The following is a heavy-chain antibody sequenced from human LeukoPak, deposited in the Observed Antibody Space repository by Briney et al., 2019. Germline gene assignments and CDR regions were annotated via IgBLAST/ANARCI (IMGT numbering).Heavy chain of an antibody. CDR1: GGSISSGDYY. CDR3: ARGYYDTLTNYPKNFDQ. D-gene: IGHD3-9*01. CDR2: IFYSGST. J-gene: IGHJ4*02. V-gene: IGHV4-30-4*01. Sequence: PSETLSLTCTVSGGSISSGDYYWSWIRQPPGKGLEWIGYIFYSGSTYYNPSLRSRLTISVDTSKNQFSLKLSSVTAADTAVYYCARGYYDTLTNYPKNFDQWGQGTLVTVSS.